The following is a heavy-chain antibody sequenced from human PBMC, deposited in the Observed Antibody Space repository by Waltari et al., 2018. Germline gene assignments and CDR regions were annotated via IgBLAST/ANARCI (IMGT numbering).Heavy chain of an antibody. V-gene: IGHV3-30*02. CDR1: GFTFSSYG. J-gene: IGHJ4*02. D-gene: IGHD4-17*01. CDR3: AKAPYGAYDFDY. CDR2: IRYDGSNK. Sequence: QVQLVESGGGVVQPGGSLRLSCAASGFTFSSYGMHLVRQAPGKGLEWVAFIRYDGSNKYYADSVKGRFTISRDNSKNTLYLQMNSLRAEDTAVYYCAKAPYGAYDFDYWGQGTLVTVSS.